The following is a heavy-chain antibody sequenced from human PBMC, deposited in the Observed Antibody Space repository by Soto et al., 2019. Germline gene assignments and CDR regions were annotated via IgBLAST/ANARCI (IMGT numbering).Heavy chain of an antibody. Sequence: LVESGGGLVQPGGSLRLSCAASGFTFTNYAMSWVRQAPGGGLEWVSAINGGGTNTFYAASVKGRFTISRDQSKNTIYLQMDSLRVEDTAVYYCTKGRYLEWHLSGGGEETWGRGTRVTVSS. J-gene: IGHJ5*02. CDR3: TKGRYLEWHLSGGGEET. CDR2: INGGGTNT. D-gene: IGHD3-3*01. CDR1: GFTFTNYA. V-gene: IGHV3-23*04.